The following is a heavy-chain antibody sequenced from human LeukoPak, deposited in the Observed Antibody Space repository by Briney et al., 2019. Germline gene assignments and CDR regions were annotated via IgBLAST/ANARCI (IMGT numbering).Heavy chain of an antibody. Sequence: GASVKVSCKVSGYTLTELSMHWVRQAPGKGLEWMGGFDPEDGETIYAQKFQGRVTMTEDTSTDTAYMELSSLRSEDTAVYYCATDGWFGRRFDYWGQGTLVTVSS. CDR3: ATDGWFGRRFDY. V-gene: IGHV1-24*01. CDR1: GYTLTELS. J-gene: IGHJ4*02. D-gene: IGHD6-19*01. CDR2: FDPEDGET.